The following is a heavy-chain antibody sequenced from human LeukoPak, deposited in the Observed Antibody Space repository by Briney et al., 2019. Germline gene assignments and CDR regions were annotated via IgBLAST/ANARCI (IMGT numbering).Heavy chain of an antibody. CDR1: GFTFSSYA. J-gene: IGHJ4*02. CDR3: AKGYYYDSSGYYGPFDY. D-gene: IGHD3-22*01. Sequence: PGGSLRLSCAASGFTFSSYAITWVRQAPGKGLEWVSAVSSNGAKTYYADSVKGRFTISRDNYKNMVFLQMNSLRAEDTAVYYCAKGYYYDSSGYYGPFDYWGQGTLVTVSS. V-gene: IGHV3-23*01. CDR2: VSSNGAKT.